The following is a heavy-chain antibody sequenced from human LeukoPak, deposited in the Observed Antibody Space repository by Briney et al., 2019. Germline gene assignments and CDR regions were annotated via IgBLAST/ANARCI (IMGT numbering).Heavy chain of an antibody. CDR1: GGSISSYY. D-gene: IGHD3-16*01. Sequence: SETLSLTCAVSGGSISSYYWSWIRQPPGKGLEWIGHMYYSGSTNYNPSLKSRVTISKDMSKNQFSLRLTSVTAADTAVYYCARAGGAPLGAFDIWGQGTMVTVSS. J-gene: IGHJ3*02. CDR2: MYYSGST. V-gene: IGHV4-59*01. CDR3: ARAGGAPLGAFDI.